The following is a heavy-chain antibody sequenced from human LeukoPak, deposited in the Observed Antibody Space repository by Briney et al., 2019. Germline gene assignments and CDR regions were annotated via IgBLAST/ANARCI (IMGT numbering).Heavy chain of an antibody. J-gene: IGHJ4*02. D-gene: IGHD6-6*01. CDR3: ARGPSTAAFDY. V-gene: IGHV1-2*02. CDR1: GYTFSDYY. CDR2: INPKNGGT. Sequence: SVKVSCKTSGYTFSDYYMHRFRQAPGQGLEWMGWINPKNGGTKYAQKFQGRVTMTRETSFSTAYMDLSRLRSDDTAVYYCARGPSTAAFDYWGQGTQVTVSS.